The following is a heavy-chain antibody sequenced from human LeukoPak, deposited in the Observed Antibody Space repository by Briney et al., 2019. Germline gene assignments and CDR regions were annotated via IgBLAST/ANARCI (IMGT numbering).Heavy chain of an antibody. D-gene: IGHD4-11*01. V-gene: IGHV4-59*08. Sequence: PSETLSLTCTVSGGSISSYYCSWIRQPPGKGLEWIGYIYYSGSTNYNPSLKSRVTISVDTSKNQFSLTLSSVTAADTAVYYCARRAYNAFDIWGQGTMVTVSS. CDR3: ARRAYNAFDI. J-gene: IGHJ3*02. CDR1: GGSISSYY. CDR2: IYYSGST.